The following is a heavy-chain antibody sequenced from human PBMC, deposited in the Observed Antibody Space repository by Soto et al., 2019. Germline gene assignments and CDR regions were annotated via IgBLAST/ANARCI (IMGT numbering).Heavy chain of an antibody. J-gene: IGHJ6*02. CDR3: ASRGSQDIDYYYYGMDV. CDR2: IIPIFGTA. V-gene: IGHV1-69*01. D-gene: IGHD2-15*01. Sequence: QVQLVQSGAEVKKPGSSVKVSCKASGGTFSSYAISWVRQAPGQGLEWMGGIIPIFGTANYAQKFQGRVTSTADESTSTAYMELSSLRSEDTAVYYCASRGSQDIDYYYYGMDVWGQGTTVTVSS. CDR1: GGTFSSYA.